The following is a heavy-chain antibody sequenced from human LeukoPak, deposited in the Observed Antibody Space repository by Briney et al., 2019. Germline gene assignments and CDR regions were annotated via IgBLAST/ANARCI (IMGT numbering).Heavy chain of an antibody. V-gene: IGHV3-30*09. CDR3: AKSTRAVMAMMDV. Sequence: GRSLRLSCAASGFTFSSYAMHWVRQAPGKGLEWVAVISYDGSNKYYADSVKGRFAISRDDAKNTLYLQMNSLRADDTAVYYCAKSTRAVMAMMDVWGKGTTVTVSS. J-gene: IGHJ6*04. D-gene: IGHD3-16*01. CDR1: GFTFSSYA. CDR2: ISYDGSNK.